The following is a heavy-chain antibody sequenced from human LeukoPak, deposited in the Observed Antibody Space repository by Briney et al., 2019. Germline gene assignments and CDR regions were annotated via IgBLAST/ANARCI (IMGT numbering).Heavy chain of an antibody. CDR2: TKQDGSQK. Sequence: GGSLRLAWAASGFTFTSHWMSWVRPAPGEWREWVANTKQDGSQKYYVDSVKGRFTITRDNAKNSLYLQMNSLRAEDTAVYYCARGEYQLPGDSWGQGTLVTVSS. D-gene: IGHD2-2*01. V-gene: IGHV3-7*03. CDR3: ARGEYQLPGDS. J-gene: IGHJ4*02. CDR1: GFTFTSHW.